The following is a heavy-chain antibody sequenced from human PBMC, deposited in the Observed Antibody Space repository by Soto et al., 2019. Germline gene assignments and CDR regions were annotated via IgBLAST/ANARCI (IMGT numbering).Heavy chain of an antibody. CDR3: ASQNSGYAFYYHSYYRGV. CDR2: IYYSGST. J-gene: IGHJ6*03. CDR1: GGSIGSYY. D-gene: IGHD5-12*01. Sequence: SETLSLTCTVSGGSIGSYYWSWIRQPPGKGLEWIGYIYYSGSTNYNPSLKSRVTISVDTSKNQFSLKLSSVTAADTAVYYCASQNSGYAFYYHSYYRGVSSKGTTVT. V-gene: IGHV4-59*08.